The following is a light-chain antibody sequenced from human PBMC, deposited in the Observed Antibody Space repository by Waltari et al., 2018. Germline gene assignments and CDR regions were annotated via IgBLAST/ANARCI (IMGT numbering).Light chain of an antibody. V-gene: IGKV1-16*01. Sequence: DIQRTQSPSSLSASVGDRVTITCRGSQGINNYLAWFQQKPGKAPKSLIYAASSLQSGVPSRFSGSGSGTDFTLTINSLQPQDFATYYCQQYNDYPWTFGQGTKVEFK. CDR3: QQYNDYPWT. CDR2: AAS. CDR1: QGINNY. J-gene: IGKJ1*01.